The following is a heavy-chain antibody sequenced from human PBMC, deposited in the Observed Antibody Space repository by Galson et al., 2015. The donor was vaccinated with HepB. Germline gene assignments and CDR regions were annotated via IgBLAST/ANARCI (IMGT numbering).Heavy chain of an antibody. CDR2: ITPSGDNT. CDR1: GFTFRNYA. V-gene: IGHV3-23*01. CDR3: AKGYGLFDS. D-gene: IGHD5-18*01. Sequence: SLRLSCAASGFTFRNYAMSWVRQAPGKGLEWVSAITPSGDNTYSADSVKGRFTVSRDNSNNMLYLQMNSLRAEDAGLYFCAKGYGLFDSWGQGILVTVPS. J-gene: IGHJ5*01.